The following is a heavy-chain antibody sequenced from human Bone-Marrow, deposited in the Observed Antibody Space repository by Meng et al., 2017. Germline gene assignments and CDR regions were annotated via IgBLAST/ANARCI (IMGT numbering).Heavy chain of an antibody. CDR3: ARYPSGPVPSSGWHHYYYYGMDV. CDR2: INTNTGNP. Sequence: ASVKVSCKASGGTFSSYAISWVRQAPGQGLEWMGWINTNTGNPTYAQGFTGRFVLSLDTSVSTAYLQISSLKAEDTAVYYCARYPSGPVPSSGWHHYYYYGMDVWGQGTTVTVSS. D-gene: IGHD6-19*01. V-gene: IGHV7-4-1*02. CDR1: GGTFSSYA. J-gene: IGHJ6*02.